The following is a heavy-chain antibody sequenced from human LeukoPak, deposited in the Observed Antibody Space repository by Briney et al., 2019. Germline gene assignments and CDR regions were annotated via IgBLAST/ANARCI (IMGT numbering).Heavy chain of an antibody. J-gene: IGHJ6*03. D-gene: IGHD5-24*01. CDR3: ARASRDGYNWAYYYYMDV. CDR1: GGSISSSSYY. Sequence: SETLSLTCTVSGGSISSSSYYWGWIRQPPGKGLEWIGSIYYSGSTYYNPSLKSRVTISVDTSKNQFSPKLSSVTAADTAVYYCARASRDGYNWAYYYYMDVWGKGTTVTVSS. CDR2: IYYSGST. V-gene: IGHV4-39*07.